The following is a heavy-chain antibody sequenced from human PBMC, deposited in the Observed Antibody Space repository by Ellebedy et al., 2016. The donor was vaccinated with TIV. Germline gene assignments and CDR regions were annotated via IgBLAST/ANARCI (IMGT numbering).Heavy chain of an antibody. Sequence: GESLKISXKGSGYSFTSYWIGWVRQMPGKGLEWMGIIYPGDSDTRYSPSFQGQVTISADKSISTAYLQWSSLKASDTAMYYCARNWGDIVATALFDYWGQGTLVTVSS. J-gene: IGHJ4*02. CDR2: IYPGDSDT. CDR3: ARNWGDIVATALFDY. D-gene: IGHD5-12*01. V-gene: IGHV5-51*01. CDR1: GYSFTSYW.